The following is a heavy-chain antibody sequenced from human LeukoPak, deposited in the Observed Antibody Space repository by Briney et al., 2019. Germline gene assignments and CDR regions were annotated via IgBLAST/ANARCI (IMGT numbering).Heavy chain of an antibody. J-gene: IGHJ6*03. D-gene: IGHD3-10*01. Sequence: ASVKVSCKASGYTFTSYDINWVRQATGQGLEWMGWMNPNSGNTGYAQKFQGRVTMTRNTSISTAYMELSSLTADDTAVYYCAGYGWGANYRRDYYMDVWGKGTTVTISS. CDR2: MNPNSGNT. V-gene: IGHV1-8*01. CDR1: GYTFTSYD. CDR3: AGYGWGANYRRDYYMDV.